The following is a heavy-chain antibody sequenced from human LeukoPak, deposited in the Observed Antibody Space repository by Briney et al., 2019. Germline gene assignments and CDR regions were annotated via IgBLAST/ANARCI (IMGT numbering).Heavy chain of an antibody. CDR3: ARDRAWGSYDC. D-gene: IGHD7-27*01. CDR2: ITGSGVT. CDR1: GFSFSVYG. V-gene: IGHV3-23*01. Sequence: GGSLRLSCAASGFSFSVYGMNWVRQAPGKGLEWVSGITGSGVTYYADSVKGRFTVSRDNSKNTLCLQMNSLRAEDTAIYFCARDRAWGSYDCWGQGTLVIVSS. J-gene: IGHJ4*02.